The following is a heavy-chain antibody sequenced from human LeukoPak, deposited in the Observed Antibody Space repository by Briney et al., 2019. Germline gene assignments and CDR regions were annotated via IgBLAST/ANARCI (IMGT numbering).Heavy chain of an antibody. Sequence: SETLSLTCAVYGGSFSGYYWSWIRQPPGKGLEWIGEINHSGSTNYNPSLKSRVTISVDTSKSQFSLKLSSVTAADTAVYYCARVCLRAYYYDSSGYSHLDYYYYMDVWGKGTTVTVSS. D-gene: IGHD3-22*01. V-gene: IGHV4-34*01. CDR1: GGSFSGYY. J-gene: IGHJ6*03. CDR3: ARVCLRAYYYDSSGYSHLDYYYYMDV. CDR2: INHSGST.